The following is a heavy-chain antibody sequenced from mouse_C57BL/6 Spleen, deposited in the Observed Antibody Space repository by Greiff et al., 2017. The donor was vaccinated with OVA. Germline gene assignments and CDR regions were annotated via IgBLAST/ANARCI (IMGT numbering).Heavy chain of an antibody. Sequence: QVQLQQSGPELVKPGASVKISCKASGYAFSSSWMNWVKQRPGKGLEWIGRIYPGDGDTNYNGKFKGKATLTADKSSSTAYMQLSSLTSEDSAVYFCATMVTTDWYFDVWGTGTTVTVSS. V-gene: IGHV1-82*01. D-gene: IGHD2-2*01. CDR2: IYPGDGDT. J-gene: IGHJ1*03. CDR1: GYAFSSSW. CDR3: ATMVTTDWYFDV.